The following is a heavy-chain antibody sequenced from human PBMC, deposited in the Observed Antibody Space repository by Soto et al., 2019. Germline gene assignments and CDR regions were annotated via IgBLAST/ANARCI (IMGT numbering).Heavy chain of an antibody. J-gene: IGHJ4*02. CDR3: ASWSGYSYGYGY. D-gene: IGHD5-18*01. V-gene: IGHV4-39*01. Sequence: QLQLQESGPGLVKPSETLSLTCTVSGGSISSSSYYWGWIRQPPGKGLEWIGSIYYSGNTYYNLSLKSRDTISVETSKNQFSLKLSSVTAADTAVYYCASWSGYSYGYGYWGQGTLVTASS. CDR2: IYYSGNT. CDR1: GGSISSSSYY.